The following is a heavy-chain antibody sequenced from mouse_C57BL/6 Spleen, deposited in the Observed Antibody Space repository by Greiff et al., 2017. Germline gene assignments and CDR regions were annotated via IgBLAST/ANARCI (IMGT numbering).Heavy chain of an antibody. V-gene: IGHV1-77*01. Sequence: QVQLQQSGAELVKPGASVKISCKASGYTFTDYYINWVKQRPGQGLEWIGKIGPGSGSTYYNEKFKGKATLTADKSSSPAYMQLSSLTSEDSAVYFCARSGFITTVVEGYFDVWGTGTTVTVSS. CDR3: ARSGFITTVVEGYFDV. J-gene: IGHJ1*03. CDR1: GYTFTDYY. D-gene: IGHD1-1*01. CDR2: IGPGSGST.